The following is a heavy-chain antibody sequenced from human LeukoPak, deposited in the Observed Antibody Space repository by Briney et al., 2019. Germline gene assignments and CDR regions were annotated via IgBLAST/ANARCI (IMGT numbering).Heavy chain of an antibody. CDR2: ISAYNGNT. CDR1: GYAFTSYG. Sequence: ASVKVSCTASGYAFTSYGISWVRQAPGQGLEWMGWISAYNGNTNYAQKLQGRVTMTTDTSTSTAYMELRSLRSDDTAVYYCARDIKYFDWLMRYYYYGMDVWGQGTTVTVSS. D-gene: IGHD3-9*01. J-gene: IGHJ6*02. V-gene: IGHV1-18*01. CDR3: ARDIKYFDWLMRYYYYGMDV.